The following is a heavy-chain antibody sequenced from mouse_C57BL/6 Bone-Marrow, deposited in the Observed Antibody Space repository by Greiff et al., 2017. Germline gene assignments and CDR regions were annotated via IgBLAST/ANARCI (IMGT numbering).Heavy chain of an antibody. CDR2: IYPGGGYT. D-gene: IGHD2-2*01. J-gene: IGHJ4*01. CDR1: GYTFTNYW. CDR3: ARWRCYGYDPLAMDY. V-gene: IGHV1-63*01. Sequence: QVQLQQSGAELVRPGTSVKMSCKASGYTFTNYWIGWAKQRPGHGLEWIGDIYPGGGYTNYNEKFKGKATVTADKSSSTAYMQFSRLTSEDAAIYYCARWRCYGYDPLAMDYWGQGTSVTVSS.